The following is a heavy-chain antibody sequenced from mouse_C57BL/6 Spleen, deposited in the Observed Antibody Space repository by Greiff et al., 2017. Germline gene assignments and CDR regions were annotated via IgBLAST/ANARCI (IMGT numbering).Heavy chain of an antibody. CDR1: GYTFTSYW. J-gene: IGHJ3*01. Sequence: QVQLQQPGAELVMPGASVKLSCKASGYTFTSYWMHWVKQRPGQGLEWIGEIDPSDSYTNYNQKFKGKSTLTVDKSSSTAYMQLSSLTSEDFAVYYCARHYDYAWFAYWGQGTLVTVSA. CDR2: IDPSDSYT. CDR3: ARHYDYAWFAY. D-gene: IGHD2-4*01. V-gene: IGHV1-69*01.